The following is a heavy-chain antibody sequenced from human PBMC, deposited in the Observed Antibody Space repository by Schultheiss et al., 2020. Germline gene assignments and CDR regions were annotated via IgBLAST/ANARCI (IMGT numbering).Heavy chain of an antibody. Sequence: WGSLRLSCEASGFTFSSYAMSWVRQAPGKGLEWVSVIYSGGSTYYADSVKGRFTISRDNSKNTLYLQMNSLRAEDTAVYYCAREAPLMGARGFDYWGQGTLVTVSS. J-gene: IGHJ4*02. CDR2: IYSGGST. V-gene: IGHV3-53*01. CDR3: AREAPLMGARGFDY. CDR1: GFTFSSYA. D-gene: IGHD3-10*01.